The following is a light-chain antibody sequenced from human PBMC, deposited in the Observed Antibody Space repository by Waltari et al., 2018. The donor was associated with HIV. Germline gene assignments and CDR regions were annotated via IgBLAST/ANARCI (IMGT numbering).Light chain of an antibody. Sequence: QSALTQPASVSGSPGQSITISCTGTSSDVGGYNYVSWYQQHPGKAPKLMIYEVSNRPSGVSNRFSCSQSGNTASLTISGLQAEDEADYYCSSYTSSSTLVFGGGTKLTVL. CDR1: SSDVGGYNY. J-gene: IGLJ2*01. V-gene: IGLV2-14*01. CDR3: SSYTSSSTLV. CDR2: EVS.